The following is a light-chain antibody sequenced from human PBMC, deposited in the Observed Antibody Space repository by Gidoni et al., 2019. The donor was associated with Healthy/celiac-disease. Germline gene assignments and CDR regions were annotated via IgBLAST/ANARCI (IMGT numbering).Light chain of an antibody. V-gene: IGKV3-11*01. CDR1: QSVSSY. Sequence: IVLPHSPATLSLSPGERATLSCRASQSVSSYLAWYQQKPGQAPMLLIYDASNRATGIPARFSGSGSGTDFTLTISSLEPEDFAVYYCQQRSNWLTFGGGTKVEIK. J-gene: IGKJ4*01. CDR3: QQRSNWLT. CDR2: DAS.